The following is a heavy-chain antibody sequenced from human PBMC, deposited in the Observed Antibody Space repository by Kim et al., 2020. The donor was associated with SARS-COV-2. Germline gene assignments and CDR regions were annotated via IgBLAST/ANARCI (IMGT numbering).Heavy chain of an antibody. V-gene: IGHV3-73*01. CDR1: GFTFSGSA. J-gene: IGHJ4*02. Sequence: GGSLRLSCAASGFTFSGSAMHWVRQASGKGLEWVGRIRSKANSYATAYAASVKGRFTISRDDSKNTAYLQMNSLKTEDTAVYYCTLGEQRPEFDYWGQGTLVTVSS. D-gene: IGHD6-25*01. CDR3: TLGEQRPEFDY. CDR2: IRSKANSYAT.